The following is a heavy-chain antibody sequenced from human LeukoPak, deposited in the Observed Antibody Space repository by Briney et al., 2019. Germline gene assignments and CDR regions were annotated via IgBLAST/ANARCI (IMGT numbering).Heavy chain of an antibody. D-gene: IGHD3-16*01. Sequence: ASVKVSCKASGYTFTGYYMHWVRQAPGQGLEWMGWINPNSGGTNYAQKFQGRVTMTRDTSISTAYMELSSLTSDDTAVYYCARDNYNWGNDYWGQGTLVTVSS. V-gene: IGHV1-2*02. CDR3: ARDNYNWGNDY. CDR1: GYTFTGYY. J-gene: IGHJ4*02. CDR2: INPNSGGT.